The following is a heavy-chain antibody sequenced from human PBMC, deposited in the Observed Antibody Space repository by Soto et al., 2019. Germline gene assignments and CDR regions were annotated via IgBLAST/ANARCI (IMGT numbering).Heavy chain of an antibody. D-gene: IGHD2-2*01. Sequence: SETLSLTCTVSGGSITSGGYCWTWIRQHPVKGLEWMGHIYYSGSTSYNPSLKSRVTISVDRSKNQFSLKLGSVTAADTAVYYCARVPDRWGQGTLVTVSS. CDR1: GGSITSGGYC. CDR3: ARVPDR. J-gene: IGHJ5*02. CDR2: IYYSGST. V-gene: IGHV4-31*03.